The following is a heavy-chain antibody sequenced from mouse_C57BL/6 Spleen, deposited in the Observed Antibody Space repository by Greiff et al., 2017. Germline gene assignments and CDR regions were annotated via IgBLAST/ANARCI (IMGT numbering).Heavy chain of an antibody. J-gene: IGHJ2*02. CDR1: GFTFSDYY. Sequence: EVQLVESGGGLVQPGGSLKLSCAASGFTFSDYYMYWVRQTPEKRLEWVAYLSNGGGSTYYPYTVKGRFTISRDNAKNTLYLQMSRLKSEDTAMYYCASYNCSNYCIDYWGQGTSLTGSS. CDR2: LSNGGGST. D-gene: IGHD2-5*01. CDR3: ASYNCSNYCIDY. V-gene: IGHV5-12*01.